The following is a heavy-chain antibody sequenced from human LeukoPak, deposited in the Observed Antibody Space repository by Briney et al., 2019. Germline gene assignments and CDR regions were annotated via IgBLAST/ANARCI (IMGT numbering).Heavy chain of an antibody. CDR1: GGSISSHY. V-gene: IGHV4-59*08. CDR3: ARHVGNSGSGSYLTYFDY. Sequence: PSETLSLTCTVSGGSISSHYWSWIRQPPGKGLEWIGHIYYSGSTHYNPSLKSRVTISVDTSKNQFSLKLSSVTAADTAVYYCARHVGNSGSGSYLTYFDYWGQGTLVTVSS. CDR2: IYYSGST. D-gene: IGHD3-10*01. J-gene: IGHJ4*02.